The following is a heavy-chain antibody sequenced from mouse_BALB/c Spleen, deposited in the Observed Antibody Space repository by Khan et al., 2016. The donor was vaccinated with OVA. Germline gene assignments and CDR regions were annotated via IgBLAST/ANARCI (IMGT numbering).Heavy chain of an antibody. CDR1: EFSLTSYG. J-gene: IGHJ2*01. Sequence: QVQLMQSGPGLVAPSQSLSITCTVSEFSLTSYGVHWVRQPPGKGLEWLGVIWAGGSTTYYSAPMSRLSISKDNSKSQVFLKMNRLQTDDAAMYYCARLEDIWGQGTTLTVSS. V-gene: IGHV2-9*02. CDR3: ARLEDI. D-gene: IGHD1-3*01. CDR2: IWAGGST.